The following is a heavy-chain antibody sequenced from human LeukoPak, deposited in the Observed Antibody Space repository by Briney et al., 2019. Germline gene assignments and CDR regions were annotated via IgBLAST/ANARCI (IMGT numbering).Heavy chain of an antibody. D-gene: IGHD3-10*01. CDR1: GFTFSSYA. Sequence: SGGSLRLSCAASGFTFSSYAMSWVRQAPGKGLEWVSAISGSGGSTYYADSVKGRFTISRDNSKNALYLQMNSLRAEDTAVYYCARDLGLLWFGELLGWGQGTLVTVSS. V-gene: IGHV3-23*01. CDR2: ISGSGGST. J-gene: IGHJ4*02. CDR3: ARDLGLLWFGELLG.